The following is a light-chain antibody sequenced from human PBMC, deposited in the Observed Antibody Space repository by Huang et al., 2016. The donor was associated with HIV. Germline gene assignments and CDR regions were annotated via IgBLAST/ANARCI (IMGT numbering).Light chain of an antibody. CDR1: QTITTC. CDR3: QQSYFTPLT. Sequence: DIQMTQSPSSLSASVGDRVTITCRASQTITTCLSWYQQEPGKAPKLLIYGASSLHSGVPSRFSGSGSGTDFTLTISSLQPEDFATYYCQQSYFTPLTFGGGTRLEIK. V-gene: IGKV1-39*01. CDR2: GAS. J-gene: IGKJ4*01.